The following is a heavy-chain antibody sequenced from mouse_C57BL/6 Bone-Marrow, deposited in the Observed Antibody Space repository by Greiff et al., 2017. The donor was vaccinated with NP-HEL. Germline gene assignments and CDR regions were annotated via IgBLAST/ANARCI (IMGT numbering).Heavy chain of an antibody. V-gene: IGHV12-3*01. CDR1: GFPITSGYY. D-gene: IGHD2-3*01. CDR2: ITHSGET. CDR3: AGGDGYYPFAY. J-gene: IGHJ3*01. Sequence: KLVESGPGLVKPSQSLFLTCSLTGFPITSGYYWIWIRQSPGKPLEWMGYITHSGETFYNPSLQSPISITRETSKNQFFLQLNSVTTEDTAMYYCAGGDGYYPFAYWGQGTLVTVSA.